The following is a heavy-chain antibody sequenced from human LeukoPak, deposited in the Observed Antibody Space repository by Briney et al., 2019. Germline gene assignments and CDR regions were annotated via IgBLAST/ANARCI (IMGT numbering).Heavy chain of an antibody. CDR1: GFTFSSYW. D-gene: IGHD3-22*01. J-gene: IGHJ4*02. V-gene: IGHV3-7*01. CDR3: AREGSGYYIDH. CDR2: IKQGGSEK. Sequence: GGSLRLSCAASGFTFSSYWMSWVRQAPGKGLEWVANIKQGGSEKYYVDSVKGRFTISRDNAKNSLCLQMNSLRAEDTAVYFCAREGSGYYIDHWGQGTLVTVSS.